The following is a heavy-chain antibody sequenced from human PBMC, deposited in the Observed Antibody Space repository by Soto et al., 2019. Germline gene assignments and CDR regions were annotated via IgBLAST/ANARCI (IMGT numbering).Heavy chain of an antibody. D-gene: IGHD1-26*01. V-gene: IGHV3-9*01. CDR3: AKDRFGSRPGGAFDI. J-gene: IGHJ3*02. Sequence: SLRLSCAASGFTFDDYAMHWVRQAPGKGLEWVSGISWNSGSIGYADSVKGRFTISRDNAKNSLYLQMNSLRAEDTALYYCAKDRFGSRPGGAFDIWGQGKMVTVSS. CDR2: ISWNSGSI. CDR1: GFTFDDYA.